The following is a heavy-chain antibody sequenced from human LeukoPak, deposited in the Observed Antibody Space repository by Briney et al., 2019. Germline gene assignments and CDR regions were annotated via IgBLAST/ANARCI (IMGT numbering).Heavy chain of an antibody. V-gene: IGHV1-46*01. CDR3: ARIGRYDAFDI. CDR1: GYTLTSYY. Sequence: ASVKVSCKASGYTLTSYYMHWVRQAPGQGLEWMGIINPSGCSTSYAQKFQGRVTMTRDTSTSTVYMELSSLRSEDTAVYYCARIGRYDAFDIWGQGTMVTVSS. CDR2: INPSGCST. J-gene: IGHJ3*02.